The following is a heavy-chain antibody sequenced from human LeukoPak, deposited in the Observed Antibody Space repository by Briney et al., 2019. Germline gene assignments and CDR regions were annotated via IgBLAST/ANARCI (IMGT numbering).Heavy chain of an antibody. V-gene: IGHV3-23*01. CDR3: AKSGGGTYYYGSGSYAVAFDI. D-gene: IGHD3-10*01. CDR1: GFTFSRYA. Sequence: GGSLRLSCAASGFTFSRYAMSWVRQARGKGLEWVSAISGSGGSTYYADSVKGRFTISRDNSKNTLYLQMNSLRAEDTAVYYCAKSGGGTYYYGSGSYAVAFDIWGQGTMVTVSS. J-gene: IGHJ3*02. CDR2: ISGSGGST.